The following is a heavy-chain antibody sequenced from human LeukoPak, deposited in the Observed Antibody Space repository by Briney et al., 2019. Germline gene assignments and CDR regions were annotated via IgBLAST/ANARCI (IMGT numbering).Heavy chain of an antibody. CDR3: ASPRGIVGAIGLVGAFDI. V-gene: IGHV1-69*06. CDR1: GGTFSSYA. Sequence: GASVKVPCKASGGTFSSYAISWVRQAPGQGLEWMGGIIPIFGTANYAQKFQGRVTITADKSTSTAYMEPSSRRSEDTAVYYCASPRGIVGAIGLVGAFDIWGQGTMVTVSS. J-gene: IGHJ3*02. CDR2: IIPIFGTA. D-gene: IGHD1-26*01.